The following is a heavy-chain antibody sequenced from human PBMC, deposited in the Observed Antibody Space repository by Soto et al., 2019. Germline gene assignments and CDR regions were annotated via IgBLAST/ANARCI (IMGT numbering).Heavy chain of an antibody. CDR2: MNPGSGDT. V-gene: IGHV1-8*01. CDR3: AITASFGYINWFEY. D-gene: IGHD5-18*01. J-gene: IGHJ5*01. Sequence: VASVKVSCKASGYTFTNNDVTWVRQATGQGLEWMGWMNPGSGDTGYAQKFQGRVTMTRNISIATAYMELSSLRSEDTAIYYWAITASFGYINWFEYWGQGTLVNVSS. CDR1: GYTFTNND.